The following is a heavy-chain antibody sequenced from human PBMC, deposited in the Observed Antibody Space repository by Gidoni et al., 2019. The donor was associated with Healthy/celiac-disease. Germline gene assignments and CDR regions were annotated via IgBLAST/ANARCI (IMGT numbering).Heavy chain of an antibody. V-gene: IGHV3-73*01. D-gene: IGHD6-19*01. CDR3: TRHQGIAVAGTAY. J-gene: IGHJ4*02. CDR1: GFTFSGSA. CDR2: SRSKANSYAT. Sequence: EVQLVEPGGGLVQPGGSLKLSCAASGFTFSGSAMHWVRQASGKGLEWVGRSRSKANSYATAYAASVKGRFTISRDDSKNTAYLQMNSLKTEDTAVYYCTRHQGIAVAGTAYWGQGTLVTVSS.